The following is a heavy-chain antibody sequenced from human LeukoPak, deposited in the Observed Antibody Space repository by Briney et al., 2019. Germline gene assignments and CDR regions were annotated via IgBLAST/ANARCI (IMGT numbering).Heavy chain of an antibody. CDR2: IYHSGST. D-gene: IGHD2-21*01. J-gene: IGHJ6*03. CDR1: GYSISSGYY. CDR3: AREGLVGLGYYYYMDV. Sequence: SETLSLTCAVSGYSISSGYYWGWIRQPPGKGLEWIGSIYHSGSTNYTPSLKRRVTISVDTSKNQFSLKLSSVTAADTAVYYCAREGLVGLGYYYYMDVWGKGTTVTVSS. V-gene: IGHV4-38-2*02.